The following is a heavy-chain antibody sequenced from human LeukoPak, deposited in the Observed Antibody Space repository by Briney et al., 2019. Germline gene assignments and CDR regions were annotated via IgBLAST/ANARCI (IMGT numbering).Heavy chain of an antibody. CDR3: ARVQIGIYEVDP. Sequence: ASVNVSFKASGYTFTDYYMHGVRQAPGQGVEGMGWINPNSGGTNYAQKFQGRVTMTRDTSISTAYMELSRLRSDDTAVYYCARVQIGIYEVDPWGQGTLVTVSS. D-gene: IGHD2/OR15-2a*01. CDR2: INPNSGGT. V-gene: IGHV1-2*02. CDR1: GYTFTDYY. J-gene: IGHJ5*02.